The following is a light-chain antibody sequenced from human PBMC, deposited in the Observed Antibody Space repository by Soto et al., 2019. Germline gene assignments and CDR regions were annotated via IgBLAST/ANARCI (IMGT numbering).Light chain of an antibody. V-gene: IGKV1-17*03. J-gene: IGKJ1*01. Sequence: DIQVTQSPSAMSASVGDRVTITCRASQDISHYLAWFQQKPGKVPKRLIFAVSNLESGVPSGFRGSGSGTEFTLTITSLQPEDFATYYCLQHNSYPWTFGQGTKVDIK. CDR1: QDISHY. CDR3: LQHNSYPWT. CDR2: AVS.